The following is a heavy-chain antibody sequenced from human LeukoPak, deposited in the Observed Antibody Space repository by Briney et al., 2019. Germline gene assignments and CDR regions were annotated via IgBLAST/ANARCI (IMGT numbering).Heavy chain of an antibody. D-gene: IGHD4-17*01. J-gene: IGHJ4*02. CDR3: ARDRXXXDXXFDY. Sequence: ASVKVSCKASGYTFSDHYMHWVRQAPGQGLEWMGWINPNSGVANYAQKFLGRVTITRDTSVSTAYMELTRPRSDDTAVYYCARDRXXXDXXFDYWGQGTLVTVSS. CDR1: GYTFSDHY. V-gene: IGHV1-2*02. CDR2: INPNSGVA.